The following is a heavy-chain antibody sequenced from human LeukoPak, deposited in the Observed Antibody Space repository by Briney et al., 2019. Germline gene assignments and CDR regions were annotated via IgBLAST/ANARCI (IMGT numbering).Heavy chain of an antibody. D-gene: IGHD6-19*01. CDR1: GFTFSGYS. V-gene: IGHV3-21*01. J-gene: IGHJ4*02. Sequence: PGGSLRLSCAASGFTFSGYSMNWVRQAPGRGLEWVSSISSRSSYIYYADSVKGRFTISRDNAKNSLYLQMNSLRAEDTAVYYCGRESIERWLIGYWGQGTLVTVSS. CDR2: ISSRSSYI. CDR3: GRESIERWLIGY.